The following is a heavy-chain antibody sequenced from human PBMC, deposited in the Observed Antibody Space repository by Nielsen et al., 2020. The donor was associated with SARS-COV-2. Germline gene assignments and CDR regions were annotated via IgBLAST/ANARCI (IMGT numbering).Heavy chain of an antibody. Sequence: SETLSLTCTVSGGSISSYYWSWIRQPPGKGLEWIGYIYYSGSTNYNPSLKSRVTISVDTSKNQFSLKLSSVTAADTAVYYCARIRYDSSGYYYDYFDYWGQGTLVTVSS. CDR1: GGSISSYY. J-gene: IGHJ4*02. V-gene: IGHV4-59*01. D-gene: IGHD3-22*01. CDR2: IYYSGST. CDR3: ARIRYDSSGYYYDYFDY.